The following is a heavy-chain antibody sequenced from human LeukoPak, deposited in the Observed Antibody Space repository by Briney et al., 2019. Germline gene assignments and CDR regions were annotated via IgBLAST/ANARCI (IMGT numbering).Heavy chain of an antibody. J-gene: IGHJ4*02. D-gene: IGHD4-17*01. Sequence: SGGSLRLSCAASGFILSSNYMSWVRQAPGKGLEWVSIIHSGGTTYYADSVKGRFTISRDNSNNTVYLQMNSLRADDTAVYYCARAITVTSVFDCWGQGTLVTVSS. CDR2: IHSGGTT. CDR3: ARAITVTSVFDC. CDR1: GFILSSNY. V-gene: IGHV3-53*01.